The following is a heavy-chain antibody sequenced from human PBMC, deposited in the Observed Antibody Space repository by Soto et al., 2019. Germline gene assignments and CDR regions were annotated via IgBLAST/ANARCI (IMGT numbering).Heavy chain of an antibody. CDR1: GGSISSGGYY. CDR3: ARVAASIAVDWYLDL. Sequence: QVQLQESGPGLVKPSQTLSLTCTVSGGSISSGGYYWSWIRQHPGKGLEWIGYIYYSGSTYYNPSLKSRVTISVDTSKNQFSLKLSSVTAADTAVYYCARVAASIAVDWYLDLWGRGTLVTVSS. CDR2: IYYSGST. V-gene: IGHV4-31*03. D-gene: IGHD6-6*01. J-gene: IGHJ2*01.